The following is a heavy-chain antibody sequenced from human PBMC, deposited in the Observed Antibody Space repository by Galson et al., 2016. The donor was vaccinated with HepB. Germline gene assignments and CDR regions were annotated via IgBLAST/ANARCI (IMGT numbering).Heavy chain of an antibody. CDR1: GYIFTTYG. CDR2: LMPLYGSP. V-gene: IGHV1-69*13. Sequence: SVKVSCKASGYIFTTYGITWVRQAPGQGPEWMGGLMPLYGSPNYAQNFQGRLTITVDESTTTVYMDLNSLKSDDTAVYYCATPRGSHGYFDYWGQGTLVTVSS. CDR3: ATPRGSHGYFDY. D-gene: IGHD1-26*01. J-gene: IGHJ4*02.